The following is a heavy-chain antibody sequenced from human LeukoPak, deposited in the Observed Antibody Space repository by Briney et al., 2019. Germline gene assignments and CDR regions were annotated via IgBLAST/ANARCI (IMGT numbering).Heavy chain of an antibody. J-gene: IGHJ4*02. CDR1: GYTFAGYY. CDR3: ARGARMYYYDSSGYNDY. CDR2: INPSSGGT. Sequence: GASVKVSCKASGYTFAGYYVHWVRQAPGQGLEWMGCINPSSGGTNYTQKFQGRVTMIRDTSISTAYMELSRLRSDDTAVYYCARGARMYYYDSSGYNDYWGQGTLVTVSS. V-gene: IGHV1-2*02. D-gene: IGHD3-22*01.